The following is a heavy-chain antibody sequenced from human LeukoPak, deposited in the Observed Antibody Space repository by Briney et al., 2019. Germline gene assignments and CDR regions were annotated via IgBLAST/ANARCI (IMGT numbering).Heavy chain of an antibody. CDR2: ISAYNGNT. CDR3: AKDLGYYWSGSYWSYFDY. D-gene: IGHD3-10*01. V-gene: IGHV1-18*01. Sequence: GASVKVSCKASGYTFTSYGISWVRQAPGQGLEWMGWISAYNGNTNYAQKLQGRVTMTTDTSTSTAYMELRSLRSDDTAGHYCAKDLGYYWSGSYWSYFDYWGQGTLVTVSS. CDR1: GYTFTSYG. J-gene: IGHJ4*02.